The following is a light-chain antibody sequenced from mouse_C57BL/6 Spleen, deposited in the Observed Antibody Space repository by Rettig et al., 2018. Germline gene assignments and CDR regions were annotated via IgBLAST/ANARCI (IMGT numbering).Light chain of an antibody. CDR3: QRSRGLPYT. Sequence: DIVLTQSPASLAVSLGQRATISCRASKSVSTSGYSQMHWYQQKPGQPPKLLIYLASNLESGAPARFSGSGSGTDFTLNSHPVEEEDAATYYSQRSRGLPYTFGGGTKLEIK. CDR2: LAS. J-gene: IGKJ2*01. V-gene: IGKV3-12*01. CDR1: KSVSTSGYSQ.